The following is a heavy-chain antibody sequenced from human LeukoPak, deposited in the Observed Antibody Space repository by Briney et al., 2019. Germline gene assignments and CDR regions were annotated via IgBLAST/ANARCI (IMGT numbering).Heavy chain of an antibody. CDR2: IHHSGST. CDR3: ARARLGRCTNGICRYFDY. D-gene: IGHD2-8*01. Sequence: PSETLSLTCAVHGEPFTGYYWSWIRQSPERGLEWLGEIHHSGSTNYNPSLKRPVTLSVDASRNEVSLKVDSVTAADTAVYFCARARLGRCTNGICRYFDYWGQGSVVIVSS. V-gene: IGHV4-34*01. CDR1: GEPFTGYY. J-gene: IGHJ4*02.